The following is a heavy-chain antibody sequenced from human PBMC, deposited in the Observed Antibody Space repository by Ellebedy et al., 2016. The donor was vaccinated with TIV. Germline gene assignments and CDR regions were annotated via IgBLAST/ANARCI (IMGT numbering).Heavy chain of an antibody. CDR2: VNLRGYS. Sequence: MPSETLSLTCDVVGGSLNNYYWSLIRQAPGKGLEWIGEVNLRGYSKYEPSLESRVTISVDTSNNRFSLKLTSVTAADTAVYFCARAGPFGPWLRLYYYYYLEVWGQGTTVTVSS. CDR3: ARAGPFGPWLRLYYYYYLEV. D-gene: IGHD3-9*01. J-gene: IGHJ6*03. CDR1: GGSLNNYY. V-gene: IGHV4-34*01.